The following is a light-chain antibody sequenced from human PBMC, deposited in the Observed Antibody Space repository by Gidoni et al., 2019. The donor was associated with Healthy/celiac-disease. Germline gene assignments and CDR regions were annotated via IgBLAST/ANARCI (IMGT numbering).Light chain of an antibody. CDR2: QDS. J-gene: IGLJ2*01. CDR1: KLGDKY. Sequence: SYELTQPPSVSVSPGQTASITCSGDKLGDKYACWYHQQPGQSPVLVIYQDSKRPSGIPERFSGSNSGNTATLTISGTQAMDEADYYCQAWDSSTAVFGGGTKLTVL. V-gene: IGLV3-1*01. CDR3: QAWDSSTAV.